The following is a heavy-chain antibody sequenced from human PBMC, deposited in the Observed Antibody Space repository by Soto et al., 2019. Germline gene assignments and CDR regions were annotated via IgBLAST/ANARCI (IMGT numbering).Heavy chain of an antibody. J-gene: IGHJ3*02. Sequence: GESLTISCTGSGYSFTSYWIGLVRQMPGKGLEWMGIIYPGDSDTRYSPSFQGQVTISADKSISTAYLQWSSLKASDTALYYCARRGVLTGADAFDIWGQGTMVTVSS. CDR1: GYSFTSYW. CDR2: IYPGDSDT. D-gene: IGHD2-21*02. CDR3: ARRGVLTGADAFDI. V-gene: IGHV5-51*01.